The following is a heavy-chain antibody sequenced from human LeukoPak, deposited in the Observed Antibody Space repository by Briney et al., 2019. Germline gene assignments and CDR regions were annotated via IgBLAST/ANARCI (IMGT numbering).Heavy chain of an antibody. CDR1: GGSISSSSYY. CDR2: IYYSGIT. CDR3: ARQRGYHYDSTTNRFSDL. V-gene: IGHV4-39*01. J-gene: IGHJ5*02. Sequence: PSETLSLTCTVSGGSISSSSYYWGWIRQPPGKGLEWIGSIYYSGITYYNPSLKSRVTISVDTSKNQFSLKLSSVTAADTAVYFCARQRGYHYDSTTNRFSDLWGQGTRVTVSS. D-gene: IGHD3-22*01.